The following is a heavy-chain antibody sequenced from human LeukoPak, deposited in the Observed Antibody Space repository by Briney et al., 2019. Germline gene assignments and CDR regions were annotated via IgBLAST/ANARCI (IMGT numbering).Heavy chain of an antibody. CDR3: ARDMDYGDYSNWFDP. V-gene: IGHV4-34*01. CDR2: INHSGST. CDR1: GGSFSGYY. J-gene: IGHJ5*02. D-gene: IGHD4-17*01. Sequence: SETLSLTCAVFGGSFSGYYWSWIRQPPGKGLEWIGEINHSGSTNYNPSLKSRVTISVDTSKNQFSLKLSSVTAADTAVYYCARDMDYGDYSNWFDPWGQGTLVTVSS.